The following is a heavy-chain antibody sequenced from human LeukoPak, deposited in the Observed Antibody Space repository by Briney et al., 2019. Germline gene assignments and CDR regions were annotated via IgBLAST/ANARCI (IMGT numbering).Heavy chain of an antibody. Sequence: GGSLRLSCEASGFSLSSYEMNWVRQAPGKGLKWVSHISSRGSTIYYADSVKGRFTISRDNAKNSLYLQMNSLRAEDTAVYYCARVGWVLRYAFDIWGQGTMVTVSS. V-gene: IGHV3-48*03. CDR1: GFSLSSYE. CDR3: ARVGWVLRYAFDI. J-gene: IGHJ3*02. D-gene: IGHD3-16*01. CDR2: ISSRGSTI.